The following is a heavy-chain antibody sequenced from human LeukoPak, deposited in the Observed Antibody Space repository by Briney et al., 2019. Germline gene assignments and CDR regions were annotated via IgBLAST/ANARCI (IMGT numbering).Heavy chain of an antibody. CDR1: GFTVSSNY. Sequence: PGGSLRLSCAASGFTVSSNYMSWVRQAPGKGLEWVSVIYSDGSTYYADSVKGRFTISRDNAMNSLYLQMNSLRAEDTAVYYCAELGITMIGGVWGKGTTVTVSS. J-gene: IGHJ6*04. CDR3: AELGITMIGGV. CDR2: IYSDGST. V-gene: IGHV3-53*01. D-gene: IGHD3-10*02.